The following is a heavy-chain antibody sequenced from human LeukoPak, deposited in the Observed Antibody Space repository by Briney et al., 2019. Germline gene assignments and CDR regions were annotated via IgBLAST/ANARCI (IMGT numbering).Heavy chain of an antibody. CDR1: GFTFSSYG. CDR2: ISYDGSNK. V-gene: IGHV3-30*18. Sequence: GGSLRLSCAASGFTFSSYGMHWVRQAPGKGLEWVAVISYDGSNKYYADSVKGRFTISRDNSKNTLYLQMNSLRAEDTAVYYCAKEAYFDYWGHGTLVTVSS. CDR3: AKEAYFDY. J-gene: IGHJ4*01.